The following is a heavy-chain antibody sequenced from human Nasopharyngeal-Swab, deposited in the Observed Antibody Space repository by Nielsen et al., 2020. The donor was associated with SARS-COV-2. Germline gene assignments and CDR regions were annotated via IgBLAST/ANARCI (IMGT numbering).Heavy chain of an antibody. Sequence: SETLSLTCAVYGGSFSGYYWSWIRQPPGKGLEWIGEINNSGSTNYNPSLKSRVTISVDTSKNQFSLKLSSVTAADTAVYYCARGPTYYYGSGLEDYWGQGTLVTVSS. V-gene: IGHV4-34*01. D-gene: IGHD3-10*01. CDR2: INNSGST. J-gene: IGHJ4*02. CDR1: GGSFSGYY. CDR3: ARGPTYYYGSGLEDY.